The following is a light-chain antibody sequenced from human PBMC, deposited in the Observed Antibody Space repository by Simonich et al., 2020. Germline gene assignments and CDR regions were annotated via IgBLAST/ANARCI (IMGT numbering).Light chain of an antibody. CDR2: DVS. CDR3: SSYTSSSTL. J-gene: IGLJ3*02. CDR1: SSDVGGYNY. V-gene: IGLV2-14*01. Sequence: QSALTQPASVSGSPGQSITISCTGTSSDVGGYNYVSWYQQHPGKAPKLMIYDVSKRPSGGSNRFSGSKSGNTASLTISGLQAEDEADYYCSSYTSSSTLFGGGTKLTVL.